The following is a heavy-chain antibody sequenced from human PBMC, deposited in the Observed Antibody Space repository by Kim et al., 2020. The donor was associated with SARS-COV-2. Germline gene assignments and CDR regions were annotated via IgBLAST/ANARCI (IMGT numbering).Heavy chain of an antibody. CDR3: WGFTSSWPRPDDDG. J-gene: IGHJ4*02. V-gene: IGHV3-74*01. Sequence: GGSLRLSCAASEVTFSTFWTYWVRQAPGKGLEWVSLINSDGTIVNYADSVKGRFTISRDNARNTVNLQMSSLRDDDTALYYCWGFTSSWPRPDDDGWGQGTLVTVSS. CDR2: INSDGTIV. D-gene: IGHD3-10*01. CDR1: EVTFSTFW.